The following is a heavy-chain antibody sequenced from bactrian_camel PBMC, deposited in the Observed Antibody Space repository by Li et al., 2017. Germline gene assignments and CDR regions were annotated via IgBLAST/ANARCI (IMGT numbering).Heavy chain of an antibody. D-gene: IGHD5*01. J-gene: IGHJ4*01. CDR3: VGGFWYDY. V-gene: IGHV3S1*01. CDR2: ITTGTGNT. Sequence: HVQLVESGGGSVQAGGSLRLSCAASAYTGGPFYMAYFRQAPGKEREGVATITTGTGNTDYADSVKGRFTISQDGAENTVYLQMNSLKSEDTALYYCVGGFWYDYWGQGTQVTVS. CDR1: AYTGGPFY.